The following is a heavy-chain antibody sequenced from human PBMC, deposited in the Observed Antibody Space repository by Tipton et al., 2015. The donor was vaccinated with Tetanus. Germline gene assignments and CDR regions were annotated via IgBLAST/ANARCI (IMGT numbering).Heavy chain of an antibody. V-gene: IGHV3-23*01. CDR1: GFTFSSYS. CDR3: ARDQIVEQATRDHDYGVDV. CDR2: ISASGDST. D-gene: IGHD3-22*01. J-gene: IGHJ6*02. Sequence: GSLRLSCAASGFTFSSYSMTWVRQSPGKGLEWVSAISASGDSTYYADFVKGRFIISRDNAKNSLYLLMDSLRAEDAAVYYCARDQIVEQATRDHDYGVDVWGQGTTVTVSS.